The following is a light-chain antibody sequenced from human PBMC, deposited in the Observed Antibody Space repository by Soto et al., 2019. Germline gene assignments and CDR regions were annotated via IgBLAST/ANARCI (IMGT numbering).Light chain of an antibody. CDR2: SDT. CDR3: HVWDSITDHVV. J-gene: IGLJ2*01. V-gene: IGLV3-21*04. CDR1: NIGSKS. Sequence: SYVLTQPPSVAVAPGTTASITCEGNNIGSKSVHWYQKKSGQAPVLVIHSDTDRPSGIPDRFSGSNSGNTATLTLNRVEAGDEADYYCHVWDSITDHVVFGGGTKLTVL.